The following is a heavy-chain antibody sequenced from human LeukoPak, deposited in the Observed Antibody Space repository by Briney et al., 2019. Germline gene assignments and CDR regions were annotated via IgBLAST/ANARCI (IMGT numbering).Heavy chain of an antibody. J-gene: IGHJ5*02. CDR3: AKDPGEYCSSTSCSKQNWFDP. V-gene: IGHV3-30*02. Sequence: GGSLRLSCAASGFTFSSYGMHWVRQAPGKGLEGVAFIRYDGSNKYYADSVKGRFTISRDNSKNTLYLQMNSLRAEDTAVYYCAKDPGEYCSSTSCSKQNWFDPWGQGTLVTVSS. CDR1: GFTFSSYG. CDR2: IRYDGSNK. D-gene: IGHD2-2*01.